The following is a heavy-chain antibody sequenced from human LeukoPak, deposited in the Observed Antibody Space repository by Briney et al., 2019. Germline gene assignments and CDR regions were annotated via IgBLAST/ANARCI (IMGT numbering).Heavy chain of an antibody. Sequence: GGSLRLSCAASGFTFSSYEMNWVRQAPGKGLEWVSYISSSGTTTYYAASVKGRFTISRDNAENSLYLQMNSLRAEDTAVYYCARGYGSGSSHIDYWGQGTLVTVSS. CDR3: ARGYGSGSSHIDY. CDR1: GFTFSSYE. D-gene: IGHD3-10*01. J-gene: IGHJ4*02. V-gene: IGHV3-48*03. CDR2: ISSSGTTT.